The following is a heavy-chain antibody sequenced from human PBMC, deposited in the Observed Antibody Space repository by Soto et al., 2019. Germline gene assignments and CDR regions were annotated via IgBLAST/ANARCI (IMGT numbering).Heavy chain of an antibody. J-gene: IGHJ5*02. CDR3: AINSRGDNWFDP. Sequence: ASVKVSCKASGYTFTSYAMHWVRQAPGQRLEWMGWINAGNGNTKYSQKFQGRVTITRDTSASTAYMELSSLRSEDTAVYYCAINSRGDNWFDPWGQGTLVTVSS. D-gene: IGHD6-13*01. CDR2: INAGNGNT. CDR1: GYTFTSYA. V-gene: IGHV1-3*01.